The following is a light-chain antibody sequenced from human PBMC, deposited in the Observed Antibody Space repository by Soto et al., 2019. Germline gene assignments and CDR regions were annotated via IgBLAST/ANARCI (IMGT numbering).Light chain of an antibody. CDR2: AAS. CDR1: QPVDYNY. Sequence: FTQSRVTLSLSTGERATLSCRANQPVDYNYVAWYQQKPGQIPRLLIYAASYRATGIPDRFSGSGSGTEFTLSISRLDPADFAVYYCQQRRPFGQVTKVDVK. J-gene: IGKJ1*01. V-gene: IGKV3D-20*02. CDR3: QQRRP.